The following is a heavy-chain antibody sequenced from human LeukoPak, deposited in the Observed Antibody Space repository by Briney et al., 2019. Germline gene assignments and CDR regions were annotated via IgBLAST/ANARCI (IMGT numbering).Heavy chain of an antibody. J-gene: IGHJ4*02. CDR2: ISYDGSNK. D-gene: IGHD3-10*01. CDR3: AKDEGASGSYYGD. Sequence: PGRSLRLSCAASGFTFRSYGMHWVRQAPGKGLEWVAVISYDGSNKYYADSVKGRFTISRDNSKNTVYLQMNSLRAEDTAVYYCAKDEGASGSYYGDWGQGTLVTVSS. CDR1: GFTFRSYG. V-gene: IGHV3-30*18.